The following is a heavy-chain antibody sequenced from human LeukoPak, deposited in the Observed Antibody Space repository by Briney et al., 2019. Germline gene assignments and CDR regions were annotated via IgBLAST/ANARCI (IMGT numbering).Heavy chain of an antibody. V-gene: IGHV4-39*01. D-gene: IGHD6-13*01. Sequence: SETLSLTCTVSGGSISSSSYYWGWIRQPPGKGLEWIGSIYYSGSTYYNPSLKSRVTISVDTSKNQFSVKLSSVTAADTAVYYCARGYSSSYWGQGTLVTVSS. J-gene: IGHJ4*02. CDR3: ARGYSSSY. CDR2: IYYSGST. CDR1: GGSISSSSYY.